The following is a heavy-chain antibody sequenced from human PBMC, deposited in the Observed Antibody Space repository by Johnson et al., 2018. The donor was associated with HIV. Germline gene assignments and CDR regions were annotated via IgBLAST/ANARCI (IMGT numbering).Heavy chain of an antibody. Sequence: VQLVESGGGVVQPGGSLRLSCAASGFIFNNYGMHWVRQAPGKGLEWVSGIKWNGGSTRYADSVKGRFNISRDNAKNSLYLQMNSLRAEDTAVFYCARACRDGYTCDAFDIWGQGTIVTVSS. CDR2: IKWNGGST. CDR3: ARACRDGYTCDAFDI. D-gene: IGHD5-24*01. CDR1: GFIFNNYG. J-gene: IGHJ3*02. V-gene: IGHV3-20*04.